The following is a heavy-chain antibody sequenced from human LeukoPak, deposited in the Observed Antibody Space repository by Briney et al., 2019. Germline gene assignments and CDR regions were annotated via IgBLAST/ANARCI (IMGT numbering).Heavy chain of an antibody. CDR3: AKDESQAVTGRFDP. Sequence: GGSLRLSCSASGFTVSSNYESWVRQVPGKGLEWVLGITGSGGRTYYADSVKGRFTISRDNSKNTLYLQMNSLRAEDTAVYYCAKDESQAVTGRFDPWGQGTLVTVSS. J-gene: IGHJ5*02. V-gene: IGHV3-23*01. CDR2: ITGSGGRT. D-gene: IGHD6-19*01. CDR1: GFTVSSNY.